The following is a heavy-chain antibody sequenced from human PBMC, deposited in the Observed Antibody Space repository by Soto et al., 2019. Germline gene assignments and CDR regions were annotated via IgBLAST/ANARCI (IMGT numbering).Heavy chain of an antibody. V-gene: IGHV3-23*01. J-gene: IGHJ4*02. Sequence: GGSLRLSCAASGFTFSTYAMSWVRQAPGKGLEWVSAISGSGDSTYFADSVRGRFTVSRDNSKNTLYLQMNSLRAEDTAVYSCAKAGWKWLSQYYFDHWGQGTLVTVSS. CDR3: AKAGWKWLSQYYFDH. CDR2: ISGSGDST. CDR1: GFTFSTYA. D-gene: IGHD6-19*01.